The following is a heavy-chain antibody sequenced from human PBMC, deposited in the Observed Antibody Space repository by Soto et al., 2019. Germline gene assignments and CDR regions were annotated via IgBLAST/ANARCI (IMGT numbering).Heavy chain of an antibody. CDR2: IYYSGST. CDR3: ARERSYSSSWLYYYYGMDV. J-gene: IGHJ6*02. CDR1: GDSVSSGFYY. Sequence: SETLSLTCSVSGDSVSSGFYYWTWIRQSPVKGLEWIGNIYYSGSTEYNPSLKSRVTISVDTSKNQFSLKLSSVTAADTAVYYCARERSYSSSWLYYYYGMDVWGQGTTVTVSS. V-gene: IGHV4-61*01. D-gene: IGHD6-13*01.